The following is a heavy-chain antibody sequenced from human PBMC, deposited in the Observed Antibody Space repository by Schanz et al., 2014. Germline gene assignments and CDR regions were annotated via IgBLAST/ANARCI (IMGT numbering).Heavy chain of an antibody. Sequence: EVQLVESGGGLVQPGGSLRLSCAASGFTFSSYAMTWVRQAPGKGLEWVAAVSSRSDEIKYADSVRGRFTISRDNSRSTMYLQMNSLRAEDTAVYYCAKDGPGGSGSYSADGGMDVWGQGTTVTVSS. CDR1: GFTFSSYA. CDR3: AKDGPGGSGSYSADGGMDV. CDR2: VSSRSDEI. J-gene: IGHJ6*02. V-gene: IGHV3-23*04. D-gene: IGHD3-10*01.